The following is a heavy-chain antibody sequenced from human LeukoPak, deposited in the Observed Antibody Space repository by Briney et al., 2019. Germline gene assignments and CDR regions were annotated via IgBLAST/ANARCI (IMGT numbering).Heavy chain of an antibody. D-gene: IGHD3-3*01. J-gene: IGHJ4*02. Sequence: GGSLRLSCAASGFTFSSYWMHWVRQAPGKGLVWVSRINSDGRSTSYADSVKGRFTISRDSAKNTLYLQMNSLRAEDTAVYYCVRVTIFGVVATFDYWGQGTLVTVSS. V-gene: IGHV3-74*01. CDR3: VRVTIFGVVATFDY. CDR2: INSDGRST. CDR1: GFTFSSYW.